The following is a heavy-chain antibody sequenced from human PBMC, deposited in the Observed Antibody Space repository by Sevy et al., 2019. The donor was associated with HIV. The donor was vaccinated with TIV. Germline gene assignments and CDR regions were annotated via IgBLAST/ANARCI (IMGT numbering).Heavy chain of an antibody. J-gene: IGHJ1*01. D-gene: IGHD2-2*01. Sequence: ASVKVSCKASGYIFTNYGIMWVRQAPGQGLEWMGWISGYNGNTKYAQKFQGRVTMTTEKSTAKAYMEVRSLRSDDTALYYCARTYCSSTAGCQYFHHWGQGTLVTVSS. CDR2: ISGYNGNT. CDR1: GYIFTNYG. V-gene: IGHV1-18*01. CDR3: ARTYCSSTAGCQYFHH.